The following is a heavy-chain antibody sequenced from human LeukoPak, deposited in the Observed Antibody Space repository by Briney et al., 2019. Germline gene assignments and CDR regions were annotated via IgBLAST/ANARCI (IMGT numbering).Heavy chain of an antibody. D-gene: IGHD2-15*01. Sequence: PGRSLRLSCAASGFTFSSYGMHGVRQAPGKGLEWVAVIWYDGSNKYYADSVKGRFTISRDNSKNTLYLQMNSLRAEDTAVYYCARDVAYYYYYMDVWGKGTTVTVSS. V-gene: IGHV3-33*01. J-gene: IGHJ6*03. CDR1: GFTFSSYG. CDR3: ARDVAYYYYYMDV. CDR2: IWYDGSNK.